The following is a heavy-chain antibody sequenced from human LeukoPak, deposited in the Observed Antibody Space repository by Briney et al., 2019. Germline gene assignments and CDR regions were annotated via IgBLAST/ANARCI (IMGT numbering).Heavy chain of an antibody. V-gene: IGHV4-34*01. CDR3: ARWVVGATRDYSDY. Sequence: PSETLSLTCAVYGGSFSGYYWSWIRQPPGKGLEWIGEINHSGSTNYNPSLKSRVTISVDTSKNQFSLKLSSVTAADTAVYYCARWVVGATRDYSDYWGQGTLVTVSS. CDR2: INHSGST. D-gene: IGHD1-26*01. CDR1: GGSFSGYY. J-gene: IGHJ4*02.